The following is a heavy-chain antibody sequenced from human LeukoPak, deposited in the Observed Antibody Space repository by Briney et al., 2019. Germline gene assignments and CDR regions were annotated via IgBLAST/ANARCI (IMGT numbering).Heavy chain of an antibody. CDR3: ARDWHQLTQCTF. CDR2: IDQDGSEK. V-gene: IGHV3-7*01. Sequence: GGSLRLSCAAPGFTFSSYWMTWVRQAPGKGLEWVANIDQDGSEKNYVDSVKGRFTISRDNAKNSLFLQMNSLRAEDTAVYYCARDWHQLTQCTFWGQGALVTVSS. CDR1: GFTFSSYW. J-gene: IGHJ4*02. D-gene: IGHD1-1*01.